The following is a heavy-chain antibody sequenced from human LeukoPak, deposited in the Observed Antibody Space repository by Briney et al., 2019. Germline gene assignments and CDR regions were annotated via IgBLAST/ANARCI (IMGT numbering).Heavy chain of an antibody. J-gene: IGHJ4*02. Sequence: GESLRLSCAAPEFIVSSSHISWVRQAPGKGLEWVSVIYTGGNTYYADSVKRRFTVSRDNSKKTLYLQMNSLRAEDTAVYDCARVYNYGFDYWGPGTLVTVSS. CDR3: ARVYNYGFDY. CDR1: EFIVSSSH. V-gene: IGHV3-53*01. D-gene: IGHD5-18*01. CDR2: IYTGGNT.